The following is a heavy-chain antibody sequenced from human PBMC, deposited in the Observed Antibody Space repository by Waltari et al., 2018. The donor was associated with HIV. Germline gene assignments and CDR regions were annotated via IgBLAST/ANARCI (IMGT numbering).Heavy chain of an antibody. V-gene: IGHV1-46*01. J-gene: IGHJ4*02. CDR2: INPSGSYT. Sequence: QVQLVQSGAEVKKPGASVKVSCKVSGYTFTSYCMHCVRQAPGQGLEWMGIINPSGSYTSYAQTFQGRVTMTGNTSTSTVYMELTSLRSDDAAVYYCAGVAYSSSWTPPFDYWGQGTLVTVSS. CDR3: AGVAYSSSWTPPFDY. CDR1: GYTFTSYC. D-gene: IGHD6-13*01.